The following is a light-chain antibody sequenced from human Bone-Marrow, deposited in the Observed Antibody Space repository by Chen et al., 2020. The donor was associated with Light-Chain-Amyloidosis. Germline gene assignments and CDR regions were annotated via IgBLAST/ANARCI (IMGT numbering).Light chain of an antibody. CDR1: SSDVGGYNF. Sequence: QSALTQPASVSRSPGQSITISCTGTSSDVGGYNFVSWYHQHPGKALKLMISYVSNRPSVVSTRFSGSKSGNTASLTISGLQAEDEADYYCSSYTSSSTLEFGGGTKLTVL. CDR2: YVS. CDR3: SSYTSSSTLE. J-gene: IGLJ3*02. V-gene: IGLV2-14*01.